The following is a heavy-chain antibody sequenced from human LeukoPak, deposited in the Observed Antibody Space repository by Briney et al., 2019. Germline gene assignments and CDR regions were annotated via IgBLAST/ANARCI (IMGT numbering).Heavy chain of an antibody. Sequence: GGSLRLSCAASGFTFSSYSMNWVRQAPGKGLEWVSYITSSSTIIYYGDSVKGRFTVSRDNAKNSLFLEMNSLRAEDTTVYYCARVGLWHYPIDSWGQGTLVTVSS. V-gene: IGHV3-48*01. CDR1: GFTFSSYS. CDR2: ITSSSTII. D-gene: IGHD1-7*01. J-gene: IGHJ4*02. CDR3: ARVGLWHYPIDS.